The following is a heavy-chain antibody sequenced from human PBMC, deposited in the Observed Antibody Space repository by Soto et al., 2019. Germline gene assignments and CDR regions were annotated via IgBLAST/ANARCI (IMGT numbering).Heavy chain of an antibody. D-gene: IGHD3-3*01. CDR2: IKQDGSEK. Sequence: EVQLVESGGGLVQPGGSLRLSCAASGFTFSSYWMSWVRQAPGKGLEWVANIKQDGSEKYYVDSVKGRFTISRDNAKNSLYLQMNSLRAEDTAVYYCARESPSFRTMFWSGWHKGVDDYWGQGTLVTVSS. V-gene: IGHV3-7*03. J-gene: IGHJ4*02. CDR3: ARESPSFRTMFWSGWHKGVDDY. CDR1: GFTFSSYW.